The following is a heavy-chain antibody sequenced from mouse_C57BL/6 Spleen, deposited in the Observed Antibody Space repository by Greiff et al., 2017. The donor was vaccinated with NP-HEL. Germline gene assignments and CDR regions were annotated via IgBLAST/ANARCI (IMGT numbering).Heavy chain of an antibody. D-gene: IGHD2-1*01. CDR1: GFTFSSYA. Sequence: EVKLVESGGGLVKPGGSLKLSCAASGFTFSSYAMSWVRQTPEKRLEWVATISDGGSYTYYPDNVKGRFTISRDNAKNNLYLQMSHLKSEDTAMYYCARDVIYYGNYDYFDYWGQGTTLTVSS. J-gene: IGHJ2*01. CDR2: ISDGGSYT. V-gene: IGHV5-4*01. CDR3: ARDVIYYGNYDYFDY.